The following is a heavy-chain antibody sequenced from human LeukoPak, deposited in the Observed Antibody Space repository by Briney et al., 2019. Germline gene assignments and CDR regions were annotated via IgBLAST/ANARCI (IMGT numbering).Heavy chain of an antibody. CDR1: GFTFSDYY. Sequence: PGGSLRLSCAASGFTFSDYYMSWIRQAPGKGLEWVSYISSSGSTIYYADPVKGRFTISRDNAKNSLYLQMNSLRAEDTAVYYCASQMGDYVWGSYRYYFDYWGQGTLVTVSS. CDR2: ISSSGSTI. D-gene: IGHD3-16*02. J-gene: IGHJ4*02. V-gene: IGHV3-11*01. CDR3: ASQMGDYVWGSYRYYFDY.